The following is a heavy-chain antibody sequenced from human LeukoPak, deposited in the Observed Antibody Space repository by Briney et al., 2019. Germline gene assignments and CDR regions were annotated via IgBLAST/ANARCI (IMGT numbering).Heavy chain of an antibody. J-gene: IGHJ4*02. V-gene: IGHV4-39*01. CDR3: ARQGGSYYHFDY. CDR1: GGSISSSSYY. CDR2: IYYSGST. Sequence: SEALSLTCTVSGGSISSSSYYWGWIRQPPGKGLEWIGSIYYSGSTYYNPSLKSRVTISVDTSKNQFSLKLSSVTAADTAVYYCARQGGSYYHFDYWGQGTLVTVSS. D-gene: IGHD1-26*01.